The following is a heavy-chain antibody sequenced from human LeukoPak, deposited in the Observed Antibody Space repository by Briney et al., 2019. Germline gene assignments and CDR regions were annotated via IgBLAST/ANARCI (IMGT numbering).Heavy chain of an antibody. CDR3: AKGTSSWHEFDY. J-gene: IGHJ4*02. CDR2: ITWDAGST. CDR1: GFTFDDYA. D-gene: IGHD6-13*01. Sequence: PSGGSLRLSCAASGFTFDDYAMHWVRQAPGKGLEWVSLITWDAGSTYYADSVKGRFTISRDNSKNSLYLQMNSLRAEDTALYYCAKGTSSWHEFDYWGQGTLVTVSS. V-gene: IGHV3-43D*03.